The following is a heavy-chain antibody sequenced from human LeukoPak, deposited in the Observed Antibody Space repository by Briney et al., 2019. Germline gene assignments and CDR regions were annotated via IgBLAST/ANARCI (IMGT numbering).Heavy chain of an antibody. CDR2: ISHDGFI. J-gene: IGHJ4*02. CDR3: ARDWVYKIDY. CDR1: GFTFSSYV. V-gene: IGHV3-74*01. D-gene: IGHD5-24*01. Sequence: GGSLRLSCETAGFTFSSYVLHWVRRTPGKGLVWVSRISHDGFISYADSVKGRFTISRDNAKNTLILQMNSLRAEDTAVYYCARDWVYKIDYWGRGTLVTVSS.